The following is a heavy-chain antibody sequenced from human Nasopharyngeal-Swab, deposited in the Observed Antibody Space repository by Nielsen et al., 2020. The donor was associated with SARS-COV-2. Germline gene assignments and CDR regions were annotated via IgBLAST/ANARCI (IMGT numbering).Heavy chain of an antibody. J-gene: IGHJ4*02. CDR2: IYYSGNT. V-gene: IGHV4-31*03. Sequence: SETLSLTCTVSGASITSGGYYWSWIRHLPGRGLEWIGYIYYSGNTFYNPSLKSRVTMSVDTSENQFSLNLNSVTAADTAVYYCARGWAGHYFDCWGQGTLVTVSS. CDR1: GASITSGGYY. D-gene: IGHD1-26*01. CDR3: ARGWAGHYFDC.